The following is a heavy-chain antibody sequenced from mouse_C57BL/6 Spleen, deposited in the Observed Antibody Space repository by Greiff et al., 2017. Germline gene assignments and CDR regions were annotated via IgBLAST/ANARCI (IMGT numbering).Heavy chain of an antibody. Sequence: VQLQQSGPELVKPGASVTISCKASGYAFSSSWMNWVKQRPGKGLEWIGRIYPGDGDTNYNGKFKGKATLTADKSSSTAYMQLSSLTSEDSAVYFCAIPMTTGVARYFDVWGTGTTVTVSS. J-gene: IGHJ1*03. V-gene: IGHV1-82*01. CDR2: IYPGDGDT. D-gene: IGHD1-1*01. CDR3: AIPMTTGVARYFDV. CDR1: GYAFSSSW.